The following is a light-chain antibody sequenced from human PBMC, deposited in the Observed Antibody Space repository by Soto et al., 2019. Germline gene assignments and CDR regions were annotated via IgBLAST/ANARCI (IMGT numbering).Light chain of an antibody. CDR1: SSDVATYNL. CDR3: CSYAGSSTYV. V-gene: IGLV2-23*01. J-gene: IGLJ1*01. Sequence: QSALTQPASVSGSPGQSITISCTGTSSDVATYNLVSWYQQHPGKAPKLMIYEGTKRPSGISHRFSGSKSDNTASLTISGLQAEDEADYYCCSYAGSSTYVFGTGTKVTVL. CDR2: EGT.